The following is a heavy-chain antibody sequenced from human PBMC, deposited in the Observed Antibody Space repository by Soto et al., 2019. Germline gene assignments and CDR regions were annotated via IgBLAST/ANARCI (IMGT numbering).Heavy chain of an antibody. CDR1: GFTFTTYA. J-gene: IGHJ4*02. V-gene: IGHV3-23*01. CDR3: AKDKETTFSPQDY. D-gene: IGHD1-1*01. CDR2: ISGSGGST. Sequence: EVQLLESGGDLVQPGGSLRLSCAASGFTFTTYAMTWVRQAPGKGLEWVSAISGSGGSTYYADSVKGRFTISRDNSKNALYLQMNSLRAEDRALYYCAKDKETTFSPQDYWGQGTLVTVPS.